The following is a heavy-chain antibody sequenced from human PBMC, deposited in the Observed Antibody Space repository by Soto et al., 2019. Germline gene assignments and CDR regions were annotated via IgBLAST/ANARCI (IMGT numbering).Heavy chain of an antibody. V-gene: IGHV4-34*01. J-gene: IGHJ4*02. CDR1: GGSFNDYY. CDR3: ATHYGSGGFFF. Sequence: SETLSLTCAVYGGSFNDYYWSWIRQSPVKGLEWIAEINHNGITNYNPSLKSRVTISRDASKSQFSLEVNSVTAADTAVYYCATHYGSGGFFFWGQGALVTVS. D-gene: IGHD3-10*01. CDR2: INHNGIT.